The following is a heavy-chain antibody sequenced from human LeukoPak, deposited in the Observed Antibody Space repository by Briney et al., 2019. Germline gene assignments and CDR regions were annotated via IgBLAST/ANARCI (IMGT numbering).Heavy chain of an antibody. J-gene: IGHJ4*02. CDR2: IWDNGKNK. V-gene: IGHV3-33*01. CDR3: ARESVVVAGTVDY. Sequence: GGSPRLSCAASGFILSNYGMNWVRQAPGRGLEWLAIIWDNGKNKYYADSVKGRFTISRDNSKNTLYLQMNSLRAEDTAVYYCARESVVVAGTVDYWGQGTLVTVSS. CDR1: GFILSNYG. D-gene: IGHD6-19*01.